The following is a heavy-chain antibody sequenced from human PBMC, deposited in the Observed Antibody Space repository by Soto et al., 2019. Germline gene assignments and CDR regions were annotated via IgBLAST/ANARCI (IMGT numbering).Heavy chain of an antibody. V-gene: IGHV1-18*01. Sequence: QVQLVQSGAEVKKPGASVKVSCKASGYTFTSYDISWVRQAPGQGLEWMGWISAYNGNTNYAQKLQGRVTMTTDTSTSTAYMELRSLISDDTAVYHYSGDLGLVATDTPYFQHWGQGTLVTVSS. D-gene: IGHD2-21*02. CDR1: GYTFTSYD. CDR3: SGDLGLVATDTPYFQH. CDR2: ISAYNGNT. J-gene: IGHJ1*01.